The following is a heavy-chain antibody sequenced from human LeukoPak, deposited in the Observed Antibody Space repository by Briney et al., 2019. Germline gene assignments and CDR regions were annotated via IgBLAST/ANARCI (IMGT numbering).Heavy chain of an antibody. CDR3: ARMNFDNGGYDALDL. J-gene: IGHJ3*01. Sequence: GGSLRLSCEASGVTISRNYMNWLRQPPGKGLEWVLVLYANGNTHYADSVQGRFTVSTDKFKNIMYLQMSGMRAEDTAVYYCARMNFDNGGYDALDLWGQGTMVTVSS. CDR1: GVTISRNY. V-gene: IGHV3-66*01. D-gene: IGHD3-22*01. CDR2: LYANGNT.